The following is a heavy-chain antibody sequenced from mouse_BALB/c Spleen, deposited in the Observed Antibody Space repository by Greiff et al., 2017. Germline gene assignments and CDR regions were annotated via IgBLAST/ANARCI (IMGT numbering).Heavy chain of an antibody. CDR2: IYPGDGDT. CDR1: GYAFSSSW. D-gene: IGHD1-1*01. J-gene: IGHJ3*01. Sequence: QVQLQQSGPELVKPGASVKISCKASGYAFSSSWMNWVKQRPGQGLEWIGRIYPGDGDTNYNGKFKGKATLTADKSSSTAYMQLSSLTSVDSAVYVCARGYYGSSYVVLAYGGQGTLVTVSA. V-gene: IGHV1-82*01. CDR3: ARGYYGSSYVVLAY.